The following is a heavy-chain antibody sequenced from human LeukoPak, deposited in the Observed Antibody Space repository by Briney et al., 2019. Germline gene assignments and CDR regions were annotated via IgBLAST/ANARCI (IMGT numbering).Heavy chain of an antibody. CDR2: TSGSGGST. J-gene: IGHJ4*02. D-gene: IGHD6-13*01. CDR1: GFTFSNYA. CDR3: AKDQGAATGKRGVDC. Sequence: GGSLRLSCAASGFTFSNYAMSWVRQAPGKGLEWVSTTSGSGGSTYYADSVKGRFTISRDNSKNTLSLQMNSLRAEDTALYYCAKDQGAATGKRGVDCWGQGTLVTVSS. V-gene: IGHV3-23*01.